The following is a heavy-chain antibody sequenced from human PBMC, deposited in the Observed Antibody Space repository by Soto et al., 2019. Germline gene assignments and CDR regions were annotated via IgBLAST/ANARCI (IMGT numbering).Heavy chain of an antibody. CDR3: ARRDFALVLAFEGICFDP. CDR2: INPDAGAT. V-gene: IGHV1-46*01. D-gene: IGHD3-3*01. CDR1: AYSFTTYH. J-gene: IGHJ5*02. Sequence: ASVKVSCKASAYSFTTYHIHWVRQAPVQGLEWMGLINPDAGATNYAQRFQGRLRLTRDTSTRSVYMELVNLRLADTAVYYCARRDFALVLAFEGICFDPWGQGTLVTVSS.